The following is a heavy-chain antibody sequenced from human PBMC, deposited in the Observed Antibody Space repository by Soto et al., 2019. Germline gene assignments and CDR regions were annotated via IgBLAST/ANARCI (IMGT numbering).Heavy chain of an antibody. CDR1: GGTFRSYT. J-gene: IGHJ4*02. Sequence: QVQLVQSGAEVKKAGSSVKVSCKASGGTFRSYTISWVRQAPGQGLEWMGRIIPILGIANYAQKCQGRVAITADKSTSTAYMELSSLRSEDTAVYYCRHPGTIDDWGQGTLVTVSS. V-gene: IGHV1-69*02. CDR3: RHPGTIDD. CDR2: IIPILGIA.